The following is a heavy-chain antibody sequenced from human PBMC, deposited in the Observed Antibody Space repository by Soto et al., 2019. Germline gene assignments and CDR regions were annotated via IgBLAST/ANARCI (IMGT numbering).Heavy chain of an antibody. J-gene: IGHJ4*02. V-gene: IGHV4-34*09. CDR1: GGSFSNYY. CDR3: AREDSSGYPSTHN. D-gene: IGHD3-22*01. Sequence: TLSPTRAIYGGSFSNYYWTLIPPPPGKGLEWIGYIYYSGSTYYNPSLKSRVTISVDTSKNQFSLKLSSVTAADTAVYYCAREDSSGYPSTHNWGQGTLVTVSS. CDR2: IYYSGST.